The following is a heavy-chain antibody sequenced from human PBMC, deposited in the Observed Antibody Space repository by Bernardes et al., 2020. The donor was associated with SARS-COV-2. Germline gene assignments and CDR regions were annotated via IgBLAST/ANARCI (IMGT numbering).Heavy chain of an antibody. J-gene: IGHJ3*02. Sequence: GGSLRLSCAASGFTFGGASMHWVRQVSGEGLEWVGRIRNSATNYDTSYAASVKGRFTISRDDSKNTAYLQMNSLKTEDTAMYYCTRVSPIVGAYHDAFDIWGQGTMVTVSS. D-gene: IGHD1-26*01. V-gene: IGHV3-73*01. CDR2: IRNSATNYDT. CDR1: GFTFGGAS. CDR3: TRVSPIVGAYHDAFDI.